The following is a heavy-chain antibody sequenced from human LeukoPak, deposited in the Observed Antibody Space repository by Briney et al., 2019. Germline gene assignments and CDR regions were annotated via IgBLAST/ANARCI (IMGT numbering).Heavy chain of an antibody. CDR3: ARGFTGGSTY. D-gene: IGHD1-26*01. J-gene: IGHJ4*02. CDR1: GGSFSGYY. CDR2: INHRGST. V-gene: IGHV4-34*01. Sequence: SETLSLTCAVYGGSFSGYYWSWIRQPPGKGLEWIGEINHRGSTNYNPSLKSRVTISVDTSKKQFSLRLTSVTAADTAVYYCARGFTGGSTYWGQGTLLTVSS.